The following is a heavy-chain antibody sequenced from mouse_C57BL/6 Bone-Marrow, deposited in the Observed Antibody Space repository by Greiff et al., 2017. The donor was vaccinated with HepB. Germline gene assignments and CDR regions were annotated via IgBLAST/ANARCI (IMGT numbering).Heavy chain of an antibody. J-gene: IGHJ3*01. CDR1: GFNIKDDY. CDR3: TTWGVFAY. Sequence: EVQLQQSGAELVRPGASVKLSCTASGFNIKDDYMHWVKQRPEQGLEWIGWIDPENGDTEYASKFQGKATITADTSSNTAYLQLSSLTSEDTAVYYCTTWGVFAYWGQGTLVTVSA. V-gene: IGHV14-4*01. CDR2: IDPENGDT.